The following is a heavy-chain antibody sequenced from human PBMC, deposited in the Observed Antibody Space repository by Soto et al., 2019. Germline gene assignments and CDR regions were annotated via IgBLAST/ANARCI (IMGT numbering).Heavy chain of an antibody. CDR3: ARDGDNWNAFDY. D-gene: IGHD1-20*01. CDR2: IKEDGSKK. Sequence: EVQLVESGGGLVQPGGFLRLSCAASGFTFRTYWMNWVRQAPGQGLEWVANIKEDGSKKNFVDSVKGRFTISRDNAKNLLYLQMNSLRAEDTAVYYCARDGDNWNAFDYWGQGTLVTVPS. J-gene: IGHJ4*02. CDR1: GFTFRTYW. V-gene: IGHV3-7*01.